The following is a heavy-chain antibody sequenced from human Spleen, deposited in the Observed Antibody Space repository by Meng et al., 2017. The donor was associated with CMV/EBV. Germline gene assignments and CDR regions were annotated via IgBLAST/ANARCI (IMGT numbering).Heavy chain of an antibody. V-gene: IGHV3-66*03. CDR1: GFTISSNY. J-gene: IGHJ4*02. Sequence: GESLKISCAASGFTISSNYMNWVRQASGKGLEWVSVIYTSGSTYYADSVQGRFTISRDNSKNTPYLQMNSLRAEDTAVYYCAKDWGRPWQQLVLLKSGDYWGQGTLVTVSS. CDR3: AKDWGRPWQQLVLLKSGDY. D-gene: IGHD6-13*01. CDR2: IYTSGST.